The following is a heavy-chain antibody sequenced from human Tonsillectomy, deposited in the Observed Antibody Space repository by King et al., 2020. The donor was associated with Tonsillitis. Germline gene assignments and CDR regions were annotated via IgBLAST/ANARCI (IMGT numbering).Heavy chain of an antibody. V-gene: IGHV3-30*02. CDR3: AKFLISIVGATRGGY. J-gene: IGHJ4*02. CDR2: ITYDGSNK. CDR1: GFTFSSYG. D-gene: IGHD1-26*01. Sequence: VQLVESGGGVVQPGGSLRLSCAASGFTFSSYGMHWVRQAPGKGLEWGAFITYDGSNKYYADSVKGRFTISRDNSKNTLYLQMNSLRAEDTAVYYCAKFLISIVGATRGGYWGQGTLVTVSS.